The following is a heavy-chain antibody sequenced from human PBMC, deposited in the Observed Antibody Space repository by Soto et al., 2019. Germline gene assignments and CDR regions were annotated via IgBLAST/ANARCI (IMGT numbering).Heavy chain of an antibody. D-gene: IGHD5-12*01. J-gene: IGHJ4*02. CDR1: GFTFSSYS. V-gene: IGHV3-21*01. CDR2: ISSSSSYI. Sequence: KPGGSLRLSCAASGFTFSSYSMNWVRQAPGKGLEWVSSISSSSSYIYYADSVKGRFTISRDNAKNSLYLQMSSLRAEDTAVYYCARDREMATITDYWGQGTLVTVSS. CDR3: ARDREMATITDY.